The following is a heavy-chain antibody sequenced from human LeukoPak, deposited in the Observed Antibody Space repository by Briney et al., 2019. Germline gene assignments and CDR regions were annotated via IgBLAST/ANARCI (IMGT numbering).Heavy chain of an antibody. Sequence: GGSLRLSCAASGFTFSSYSMNWVRQAPGKGLEWVSYISSSSSTIYYADSVKGRFTISRDNSKNTLYLQMNSLRAEDTAVYYCANLPGYSSSWYPFDYWGQGTLVTVSS. J-gene: IGHJ4*02. V-gene: IGHV3-48*01. D-gene: IGHD6-13*01. CDR3: ANLPGYSSSWYPFDY. CDR2: ISSSSSTI. CDR1: GFTFSSYS.